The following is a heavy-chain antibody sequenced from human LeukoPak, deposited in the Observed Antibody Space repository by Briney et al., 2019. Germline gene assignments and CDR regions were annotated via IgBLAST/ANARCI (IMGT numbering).Heavy chain of an antibody. V-gene: IGHV4-59*01. CDR3: ARTGYSSSYDHYYYGMDV. J-gene: IGHJ6*02. CDR1: GGSISSYY. D-gene: IGHD6-6*01. CDR2: IYYSGST. Sequence: PSETLSLTCTVSGGSISSYYWSWIRQPPGKGLEWIGYIYYSGSTNYNPSLKSRVTISVDTSKNQFSLKLSSVTAADTAVYYCARTGYSSSYDHYYYGMDVWGQGTTVTVSS.